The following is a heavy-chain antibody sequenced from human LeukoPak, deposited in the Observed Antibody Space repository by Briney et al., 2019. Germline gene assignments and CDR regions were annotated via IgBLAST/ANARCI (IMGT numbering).Heavy chain of an antibody. CDR1: GFTFSNYA. V-gene: IGHV3-23*01. CDR2: ISGSGGGT. D-gene: IGHD2-15*01. J-gene: IGHJ6*02. CDR3: AKDALGWAAFGMDV. Sequence: GGSLRLSCAASGFTFSNYAMSWVRQAPGKGLEWVSLISGSGGGTYYADSVKGRFTISRDNFKNTLHLQMNSLRAEDTAVYYCAKDALGWAAFGMDVWGQGTTVTVSS.